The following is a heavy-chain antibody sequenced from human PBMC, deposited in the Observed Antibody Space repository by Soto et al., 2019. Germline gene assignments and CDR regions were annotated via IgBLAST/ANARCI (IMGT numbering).Heavy chain of an antibody. J-gene: IGHJ4*02. D-gene: IGHD2-2*01. CDR3: ARVSQPQTPFDY. Sequence: ASVKVSCKASGYTFPIYYIHWVRHAPGQGLEWMGQINPSGGSTSYSQKFQGRVTMTRETSTSTVYMELSSLRSEDTALYYCARVSQPQTPFDYWGQGTLVTVSS. CDR1: GYTFPIYY. V-gene: IGHV1-46*01. CDR2: INPSGGST.